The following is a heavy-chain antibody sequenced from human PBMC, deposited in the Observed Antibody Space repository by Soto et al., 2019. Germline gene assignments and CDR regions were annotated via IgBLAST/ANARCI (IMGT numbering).Heavy chain of an antibody. Sequence: SVKVSCKASGFTFTSSAVQLVRQARGQRLEWIGWIVVGSGNTNYAQKFQERVTITRDMSTSTAYMELSSLRSEDTAVYYCAADVYYYDSSGYYYVSWFDPWGQGTLVTVSS. D-gene: IGHD3-22*01. J-gene: IGHJ5*02. V-gene: IGHV1-58*01. CDR3: AADVYYYDSSGYYYVSWFDP. CDR1: GFTFTSSA. CDR2: IVVGSGNT.